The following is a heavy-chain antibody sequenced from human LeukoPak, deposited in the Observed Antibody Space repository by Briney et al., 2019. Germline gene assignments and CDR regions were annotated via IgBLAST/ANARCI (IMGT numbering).Heavy chain of an antibody. CDR2: IFYSGST. V-gene: IGHV4-59*01. J-gene: IGHJ4*02. CDR1: GGSISSYY. CDR3: ARARYSSGWYLDY. Sequence: PSETLSLTCNVSGGSISSYYWSWIRQPPGKGLEWIGYIFYSGSTSYNPSLKSRVTIPLDTSKSQFSLKLSSVTAADTAVYYCARARYSSGWYLDYWGQGTLVTVSS. D-gene: IGHD6-19*01.